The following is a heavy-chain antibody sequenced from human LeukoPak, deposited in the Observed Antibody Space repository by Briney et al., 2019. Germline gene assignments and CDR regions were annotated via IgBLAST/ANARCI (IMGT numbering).Heavy chain of an antibody. CDR3: ARDPCSGGSCYRNFDY. V-gene: IGHV3-30*04. CDR2: ILSDGGSK. CDR1: GFTFSTYA. Sequence: GGSLRLSCAASGFTFSTYAMHWVRQAPGKGLEWVAIILSDGGSKDYADSVKGRFTISRDNSKNTLYLQMNSLRAEDTAVYYCARDPCSGGSCYRNFDYWGQGTLVTVSS. J-gene: IGHJ4*02. D-gene: IGHD2-15*01.